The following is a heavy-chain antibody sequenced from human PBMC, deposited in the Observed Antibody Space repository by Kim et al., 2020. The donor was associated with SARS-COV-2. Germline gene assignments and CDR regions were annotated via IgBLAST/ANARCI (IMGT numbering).Heavy chain of an antibody. V-gene: IGHV3-43*02. CDR3: AMKGDGYNHFLGYYYGMDV. CDR1: GFTFDDYA. J-gene: IGHJ6*02. Sequence: GGSLRLSCAASGFTFDDYAMHWVRQAPGKGLEWVSLISGDGGSTYYADSVKGRFTISRDNSKNSLYLQMNSLRTEDTALYYCAMKGDGYNHFLGYYYGMDVWGQGTTVTVSS. CDR2: ISGDGGST. D-gene: IGHD5-12*01.